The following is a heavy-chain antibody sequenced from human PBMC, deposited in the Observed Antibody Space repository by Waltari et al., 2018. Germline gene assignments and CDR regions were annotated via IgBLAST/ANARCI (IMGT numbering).Heavy chain of an antibody. Sequence: QVQLVQSGAEVKKPGSSVKVSCKASGGTFSSYAISWVRQAPGQGLEWMGGIIPIFGTANYAQKFQGRGTITTDESTSTAYMELSSLRSEDTAVYYCARQGDYYDSSGYYFIFDYWGQGTLVTVSS. V-gene: IGHV1-69*05. J-gene: IGHJ4*02. D-gene: IGHD3-22*01. CDR1: GGTFSSYA. CDR3: ARQGDYYDSSGYYFIFDY. CDR2: IIPIFGTA.